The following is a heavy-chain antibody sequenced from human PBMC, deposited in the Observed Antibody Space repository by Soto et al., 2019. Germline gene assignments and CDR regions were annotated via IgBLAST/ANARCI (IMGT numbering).Heavy chain of an antibody. CDR3: ARVAVAGSNWFDP. J-gene: IGHJ5*02. V-gene: IGHV1-18*01. Sequence: ASVKVSCKASGYTFTSYGISRVRQAPGQGLEWMGWISAYNDNTNYAQKLQGRVTMTTDTSTSTAYMELRSLRSDDTAVYYCARVAVAGSNWFDPWGQGTLVTVSS. D-gene: IGHD6-19*01. CDR2: ISAYNDNT. CDR1: GYTFTSYG.